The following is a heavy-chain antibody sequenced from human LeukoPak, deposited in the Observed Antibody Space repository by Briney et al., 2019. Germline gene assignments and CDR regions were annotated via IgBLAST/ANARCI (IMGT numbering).Heavy chain of an antibody. J-gene: IGHJ4*02. CDR2: ISYDGSNK. CDR3: AKLALSIAARSDY. CDR1: GFTFSSYG. Sequence: GGSLRLSCAASGFTFSSYGMHWVRQAPGKGLEWVAVISYDGSNKYYADSVKGRFTISRDNSKNTLYLQMNSLRAEDTAVYYCAKLALSIAARSDYWGQGTLVTVSS. D-gene: IGHD6-6*01. V-gene: IGHV3-30*18.